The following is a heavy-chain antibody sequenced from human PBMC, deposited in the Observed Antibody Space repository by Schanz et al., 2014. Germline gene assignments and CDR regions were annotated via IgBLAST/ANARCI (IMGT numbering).Heavy chain of an antibody. CDR1: GYMYTSHF. D-gene: IGHD1-26*01. Sequence: QVHLVQSGAEVKKPGASVKVSCKASGYMYTSHFLHWVRQAPGQGFEWIGLINPIDGSTTYPLRFHGRITMTRDTSTTTFYMDLSSLGSEDTAVYYCARDRDQWDGNYLDYWGQGTLVTVSS. J-gene: IGHJ4*02. CDR3: ARDRDQWDGNYLDY. V-gene: IGHV1-46*01. CDR2: INPIDGST.